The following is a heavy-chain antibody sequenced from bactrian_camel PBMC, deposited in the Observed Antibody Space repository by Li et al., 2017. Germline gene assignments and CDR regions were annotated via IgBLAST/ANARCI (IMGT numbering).Heavy chain of an antibody. V-gene: IGHV3S53*01. D-gene: IGHD5*01. CDR3: AARFQGGFGYGGLCTDVPADFPY. Sequence: QLVESGGGSVQAGGSLRLSCAASGNTYTSSCMGWFCQAPGEERERVARIDSDGAIRYADSVKGRFTIAKGQAKHTLYLQMNSLKPDDTATYYCAARFQGGFGYGGLCTDVPADFPYWGQGTQVTVS. CDR2: IDSDGAI. CDR1: GNTYTSSC. J-gene: IGHJ6*01.